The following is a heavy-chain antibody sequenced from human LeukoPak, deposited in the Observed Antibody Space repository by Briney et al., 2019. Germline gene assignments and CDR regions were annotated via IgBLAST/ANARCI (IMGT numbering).Heavy chain of an antibody. D-gene: IGHD2-15*01. CDR2: IYYSGST. CDR1: GGSISSSSYY. CDR3: ARPPVVVVAAPKKNAFDI. J-gene: IGHJ3*02. Sequence: SETLSLTCTVSGGSISSSSYYWGWIRQPPGKGLEWIGSIYYSGSTYYNPSLKSRVTISVDTSKNQFSLKLSSMTAADAAVYYCARPPVVVVAAPKKNAFDIWGQGTMVTVSS. V-gene: IGHV4-39*07.